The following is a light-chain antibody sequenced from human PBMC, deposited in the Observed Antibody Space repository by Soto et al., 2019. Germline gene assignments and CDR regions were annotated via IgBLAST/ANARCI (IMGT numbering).Light chain of an antibody. CDR2: GVS. Sequence: DILMAQSPSTLSVSPGERATLSCRARQSISTNLAWYQQKPGQAPRLLIYGVSTRATGVPARFSGSGSGTEFTLTISSLQSEDFAVYYCQQYTIWPLTFGGGTKVEIK. CDR1: QSISTN. CDR3: QQYTIWPLT. V-gene: IGKV3-15*01. J-gene: IGKJ4*01.